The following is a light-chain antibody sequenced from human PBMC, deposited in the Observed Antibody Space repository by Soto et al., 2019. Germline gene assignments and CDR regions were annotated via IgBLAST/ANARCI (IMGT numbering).Light chain of an antibody. Sequence: EIVMTQSPATLSVSPGERATVSCRASQSVSSNLAWYQQKPGQAPRLLIYGASTRATGIPARFSGSGSGTEFTLTISSLQSEDFAVYYCQQYNKWPITFGQGTRLEIK. V-gene: IGKV3-15*01. CDR1: QSVSSN. CDR3: QQYNKWPIT. J-gene: IGKJ5*01. CDR2: GAS.